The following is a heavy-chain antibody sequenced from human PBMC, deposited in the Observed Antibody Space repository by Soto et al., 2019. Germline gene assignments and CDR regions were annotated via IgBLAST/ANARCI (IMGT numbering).Heavy chain of an antibody. CDR3: ARGYCSSTSCYTIRHYYYGMDV. J-gene: IGHJ6*02. CDR2: MNPNSGNT. CDR1: GYTFTSYD. D-gene: IGHD2-2*02. V-gene: IGHV1-8*01. Sequence: ASVKVSCKASGYTFTSYDINWVRQATGQGLEWMGWMNPNSGNTGYAQKFQGRVTMTRNTSISTAYMELSSLRSEDTAVYYCARGYCSSTSCYTIRHYYYGMDVWGQGTTVTVSS.